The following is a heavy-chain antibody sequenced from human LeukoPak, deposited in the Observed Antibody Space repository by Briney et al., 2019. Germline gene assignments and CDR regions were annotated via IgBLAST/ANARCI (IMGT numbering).Heavy chain of an antibody. CDR1: GFTFSNSA. J-gene: IGHJ4*02. CDR2: ISDSGGSA. V-gene: IGHV3-23*01. CDR3: ARDPRWSPFDD. D-gene: IGHD6-13*01. Sequence: GGSLRLSCIASGFTFSNSAMSWVRQAPGKGLQWVSAISDSGGSAYYADSVKGRFTVSRDNSKNTLFLQMNSLRAEDTAVYYCARDPRWSPFDDWGQGTLVTVSS.